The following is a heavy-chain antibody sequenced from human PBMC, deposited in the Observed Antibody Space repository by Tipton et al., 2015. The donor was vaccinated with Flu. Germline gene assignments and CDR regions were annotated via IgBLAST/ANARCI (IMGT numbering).Heavy chain of an antibody. Sequence: SLRLSCAASGFTFDDYAMHWVRQAPGKGLEWVSGISWNSGSIGYADSVKGRFTISRDNAKNSLYLQMNSLRAEDTALYYCAKVSHNDQDSWYYDYWGQGPLVTVPS. CDR3: AKVSHNDQDSWYYDY. J-gene: IGHJ4*02. CDR2: ISWNSGSI. V-gene: IGHV3-9*01. D-gene: IGHD6-13*01. CDR1: GFTFDDYA.